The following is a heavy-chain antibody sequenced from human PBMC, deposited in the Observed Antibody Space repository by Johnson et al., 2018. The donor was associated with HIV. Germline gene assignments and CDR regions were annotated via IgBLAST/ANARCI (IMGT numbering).Heavy chain of an antibody. V-gene: IGHV3-33*01. D-gene: IGHD3-10*01. Sequence: QVQLVESGGGLIQPGGSLRLSCGASGFTFSVYGMHWVRQSPGKGLDWVAVIKYDGSEPMYADSVKGRFSMSRDNSKNTLYLQMNSLKTEDTAVYYCTTVEYGSGSPLWGQGTMVTVSS. CDR2: IKYDGSEP. CDR3: TTVEYGSGSPL. J-gene: IGHJ3*01. CDR1: GFTFSVYG.